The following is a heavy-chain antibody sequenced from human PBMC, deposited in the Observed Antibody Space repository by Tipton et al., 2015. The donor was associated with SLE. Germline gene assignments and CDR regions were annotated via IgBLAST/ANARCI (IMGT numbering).Heavy chain of an antibody. CDR1: GGSISSGGYS. CDR3: ARHPSAYYDSSGYYGGNWFDP. J-gene: IGHJ5*02. D-gene: IGHD3-22*01. CDR2: IYYSGST. V-gene: IGHV4-30-2*03. Sequence: TLSLTCAVSGGSISSGGYSWSWIRQPPGKGLEWIGYIYYSGSTYSNPSLKSRVTISVDTSKNQFSLKLSSVTAADTAVYYCARHPSAYYDSSGYYGGNWFDPWGQGTLVTVSS.